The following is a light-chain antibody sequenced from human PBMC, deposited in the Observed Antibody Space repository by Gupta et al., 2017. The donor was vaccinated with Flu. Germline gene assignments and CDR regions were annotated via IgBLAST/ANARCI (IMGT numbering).Light chain of an antibody. CDR3: QQYNNGPPET. CDR2: GAS. Sequence: IVMTQSPATLSVSPGERATLSCRASQSVSSNLAWYQQKPGQAPRLLIYGASTRATGIPARFSGSGSGTEFTLTISSLQSEDFAVYYCQQYNNGPPETFGQGTKVEIK. V-gene: IGKV3-15*01. J-gene: IGKJ1*01. CDR1: QSVSSN.